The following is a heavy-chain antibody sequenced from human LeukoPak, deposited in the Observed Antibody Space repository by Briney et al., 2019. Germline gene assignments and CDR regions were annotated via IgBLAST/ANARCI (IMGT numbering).Heavy chain of an antibody. Sequence: SETLSLTCAVYGGSFSGYYWTWIRQPPGKGLEWIGEMNHSGSANYNPSLKSRVTISVDTSKNQCSLRLSSVTAADTAVYYCARQAGLTGYYINWFDPWGQGTLVTVSS. J-gene: IGHJ5*02. CDR3: ARQAGLTGYYINWFDP. D-gene: IGHD3-9*01. CDR2: MNHSGSA. CDR1: GGSFSGYY. V-gene: IGHV4-34*01.